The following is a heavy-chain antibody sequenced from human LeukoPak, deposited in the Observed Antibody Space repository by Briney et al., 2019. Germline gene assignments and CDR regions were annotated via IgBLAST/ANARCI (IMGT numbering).Heavy chain of an antibody. Sequence: GASVKVSCKASGGTFSSYAISWVRQAPGQGLEWMGGIIPIFGTANYAQKFQGRVTITADESTSTAYMELSSLRSEDTAMYYCARRGYYYHYGMDVWGQGTTVTVSS. J-gene: IGHJ6*02. CDR1: GGTFSSYA. CDR2: IIPIFGTA. CDR3: ARRGYYYHYGMDV. V-gene: IGHV1-69*13. D-gene: IGHD3-10*01.